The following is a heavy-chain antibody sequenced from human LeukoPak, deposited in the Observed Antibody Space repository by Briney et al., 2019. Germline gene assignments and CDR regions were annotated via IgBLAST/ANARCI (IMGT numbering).Heavy chain of an antibody. D-gene: IGHD2/OR15-2a*01. CDR2: IYGGST. CDR1: GFTVSDNY. J-gene: IGHJ6*03. V-gene: IGHV3-53*01. Sequence: GGSLRLSCAASGFTVSDNYITWVRQAPGKGLEWVSIIYGGSTYYADSVKGRFTISRDNSNNTVYLQMNSLRAEDTTVYYCARDFEGVHRTTNSYTYYYYMDVWGKGTTVIVSS. CDR3: ARDFEGVHRTTNSYTYYYYMDV.